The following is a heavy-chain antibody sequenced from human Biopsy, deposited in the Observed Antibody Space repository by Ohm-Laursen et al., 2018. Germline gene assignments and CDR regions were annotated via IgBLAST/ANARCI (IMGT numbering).Heavy chain of an antibody. V-gene: IGHV1-2*02. Sequence: ASVKVSCKASGHTLTGHYMHWVRQAPGQGPEWMGWMNPDSGGTKYAQKFQGRVTMTRNTSISTTYMELSSLRTDDTAVYYWAGDYGDGSGNYGGCCDPWGQGTLVTVSS. CDR3: AGDYGDGSGNYGGCCDP. CDR2: MNPDSGGT. CDR1: GHTLTGHY. J-gene: IGHJ5*02. D-gene: IGHD3-10*01.